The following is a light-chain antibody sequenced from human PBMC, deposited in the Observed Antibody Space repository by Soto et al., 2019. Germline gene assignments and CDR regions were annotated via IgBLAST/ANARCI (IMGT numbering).Light chain of an antibody. J-gene: IGKJ4*01. Sequence: DIQMTQSKSSLSASVGDRVTITCRASQGITNYLAWHQQKPGKVPKLLIYAASTLPSGVPSLFSGSGSGRDLTLTIGSLQPEDVATYYCEKYNSAPLTFGGGTKGEIK. CDR1: QGITNY. CDR2: AAS. CDR3: EKYNSAPLT. V-gene: IGKV1-27*01.